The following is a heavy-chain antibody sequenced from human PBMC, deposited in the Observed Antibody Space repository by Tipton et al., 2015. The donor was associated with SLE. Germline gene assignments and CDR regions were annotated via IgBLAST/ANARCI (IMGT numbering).Heavy chain of an antibody. Sequence: TLSLTYTVSGGSIRTSSNFWAWIRQPPGKRPEWIGEINHSGYTNYNPSLKSRVTISVDTSKNQFSLKLTSVTAADTAVYYCAGATRGGYFDYWGQGTLVTVSS. D-gene: IGHD2-2*01. CDR1: GGSIRTSSNF. V-gene: IGHV4-39*07. CDR3: AGATRGGYFDY. J-gene: IGHJ4*02. CDR2: INHSGYT.